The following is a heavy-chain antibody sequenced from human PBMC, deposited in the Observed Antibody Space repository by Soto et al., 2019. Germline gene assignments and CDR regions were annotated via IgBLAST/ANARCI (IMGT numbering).Heavy chain of an antibody. CDR3: ARDQTTVTDDSCMDV. V-gene: IGHV3-33*01. Sequence: VAVIWYDGSNKYYADSVKGRFTISRDNSKNTLYLQMNSLRAEDTAVYYCARDQTTVTDDSCMDVWGQGTTVTVSS. J-gene: IGHJ6*02. D-gene: IGHD4-17*01. CDR2: IWYDGSNK.